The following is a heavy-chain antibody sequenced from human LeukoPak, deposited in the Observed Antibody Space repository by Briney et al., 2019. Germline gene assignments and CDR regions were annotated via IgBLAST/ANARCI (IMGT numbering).Heavy chain of an antibody. Sequence: RSLSLSCAASGFTFSNYWVHWVREAPGKGLVWVSGINRDGSTTNYADSVKGRFTVSRDNAKNTLNLEMNSLGAEDTAVYYCARDKKSGESSEIDYWGQGTLVTVSS. CDR1: GFTFSNYW. CDR2: INRDGSTT. J-gene: IGHJ4*02. D-gene: IGHD3-10*01. V-gene: IGHV3-74*01. CDR3: ARDKKSGESSEIDY.